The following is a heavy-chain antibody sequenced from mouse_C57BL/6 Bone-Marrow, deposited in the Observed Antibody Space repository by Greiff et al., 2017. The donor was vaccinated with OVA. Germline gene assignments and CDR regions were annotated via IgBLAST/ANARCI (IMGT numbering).Heavy chain of an antibody. J-gene: IGHJ2*01. CDR3: ARDPQSKCGLDY. V-gene: IGHV1-55*01. CDR1: GYTFTSYW. CDR2: IYPGSGST. D-gene: IGHD1-3*01. Sequence: QVQLQQPGAELVKPGASVKMSCKASGYTFTSYWITWVKQRPGQGLEWIGDIYPGSGSTNYNEKFKSKATLTVDTSSSTAYMQLSSLTSEDSAVYSCARDPQSKCGLDYWGQGTTLTVSS.